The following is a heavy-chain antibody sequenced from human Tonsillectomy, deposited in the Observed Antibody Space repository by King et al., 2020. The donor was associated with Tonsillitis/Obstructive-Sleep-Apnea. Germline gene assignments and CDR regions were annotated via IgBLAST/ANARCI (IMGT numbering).Heavy chain of an antibody. J-gene: IGHJ5*02. Sequence: VQLQQWGAGLLKPSETLSLTCAVYGGSFSGYYWSWIRQPPGKGLEWIGEINHSGSTNYNPSLKSRVTISVDTSKNQFSLKLSSVTAADTAVYYCARVGDIVVVPAAIGFDPWGQGTLVTVSS. CDR1: GGSFSGYY. CDR2: INHSGST. CDR3: ARVGDIVVVPAAIGFDP. D-gene: IGHD2-2*01. V-gene: IGHV4-34*01.